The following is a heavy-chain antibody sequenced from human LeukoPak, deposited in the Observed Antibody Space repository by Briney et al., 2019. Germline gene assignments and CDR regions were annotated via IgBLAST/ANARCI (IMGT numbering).Heavy chain of an antibody. D-gene: IGHD1-26*01. J-gene: IGHJ4*02. CDR2: ISGSGYST. CDR1: GFTFNNYA. V-gene: IGHV3-23*01. CDR3: AQWSRYFDY. Sequence: PGGSLRLSCVASGFTFNNYAMTWVRQAPGMGLEWVSAISGSGYSTYYADSVKGRFTISRDNSKNTLYLQMNSLRAEDTALYFCAQWSRYFDYWGQGTLVTVSS.